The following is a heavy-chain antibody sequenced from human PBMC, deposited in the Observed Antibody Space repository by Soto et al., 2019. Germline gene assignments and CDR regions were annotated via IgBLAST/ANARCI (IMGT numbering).Heavy chain of an antibody. J-gene: IGHJ6*02. CDR2: FDPEDGET. Sequence: ASVKVSCKVSEYTLTELSMHWVRQAPGKGLEWMGGFDPEDGETIYAQKFQGRVTMTEDTSTDTAYMELSSLRSEDTAVYYCAKDFWSGSYYPHYGMDVWGQGTTVTVSS. CDR3: AKDFWSGSYYPHYGMDV. D-gene: IGHD1-26*01. V-gene: IGHV1-24*01. CDR1: EYTLTELS.